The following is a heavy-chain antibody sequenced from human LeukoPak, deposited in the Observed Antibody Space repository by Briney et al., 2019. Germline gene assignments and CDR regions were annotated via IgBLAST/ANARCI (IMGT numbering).Heavy chain of an antibody. D-gene: IGHD5-18*01. Sequence: GGSLRLSCAASGFTFSSYSMNWVRQAPGKGLEWVSSISSSSSYIYYADSVKGRFTISRDNAKNSLYLQMNSLRAEDTAVYYCAREDTAMVAGFDYWGQGTLVTVSS. J-gene: IGHJ4*02. CDR3: AREDTAMVAGFDY. V-gene: IGHV3-21*01. CDR1: GFTFSSYS. CDR2: ISSSSSYI.